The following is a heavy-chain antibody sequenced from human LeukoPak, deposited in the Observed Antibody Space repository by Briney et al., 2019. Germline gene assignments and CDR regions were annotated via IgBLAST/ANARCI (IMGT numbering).Heavy chain of an antibody. V-gene: IGHV1-8*01. CDR2: MNPDSGNT. Sequence: GSSVTVSCKTSRYTFDNYDINWLRPAAGQGLEGMGLMNPDSGNTGYAHKFQARVTMARNTSMTTAYLELTGLTSGDTAIYYCARGAPVAIFGPGYDEYFEYWGQGTVVIVSS. CDR1: RYTFDNYD. J-gene: IGHJ4*02. CDR3: ARGAPVAIFGPGYDEYFEY. D-gene: IGHD3-3*01.